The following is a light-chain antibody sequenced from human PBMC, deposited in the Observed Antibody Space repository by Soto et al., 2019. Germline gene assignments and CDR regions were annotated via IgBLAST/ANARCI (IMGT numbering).Light chain of an antibody. CDR2: GNS. J-gene: IGLJ2*01. V-gene: IGLV1-40*01. Sequence: QSVLTQRPSVSGAPGQRVTISCTGSRSNIGAGYDVHWYQQLPGTAPKLLIYGNSNRPSGVPDRFSGSKSGTSASLAITGLQAEDEADYYCQSYDSSLSGYVVFGGGTKLTVL. CDR3: QSYDSSLSGYVV. CDR1: RSNIGAGYD.